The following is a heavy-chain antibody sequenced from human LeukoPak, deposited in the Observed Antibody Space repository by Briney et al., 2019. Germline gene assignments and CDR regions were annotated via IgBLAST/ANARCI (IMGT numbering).Heavy chain of an antibody. CDR2: ISWNSGSI. Sequence: GGSLRLSCAASGFTFDDYAMHWVRQAPGKGLEWVSGISWNSGSIGYADSVKGRFTISRDNAKNSLYLQMNSLRAEDTALYYRAKGYCSSTSCHLDYWGQGTLVTVSS. CDR1: GFTFDDYA. J-gene: IGHJ4*02. CDR3: AKGYCSSTSCHLDY. V-gene: IGHV3-9*01. D-gene: IGHD2-2*01.